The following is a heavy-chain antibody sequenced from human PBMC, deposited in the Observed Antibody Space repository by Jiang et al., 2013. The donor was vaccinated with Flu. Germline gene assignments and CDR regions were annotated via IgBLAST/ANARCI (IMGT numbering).Heavy chain of an antibody. CDR2: IRFDGSSQ. V-gene: IGHV3-30*02. CDR3: ATLRGSTLDTYVMDS. J-gene: IGHJ4*02. Sequence: QLLESGGGVVQPGGSLTLSCAASGFTFNYFGMHWVRQAPGKGLEWVAFIRFDGSSQFYTDSVKGRFTISRDNSKNTLYLQMNSLRGEDTAVYFCATLRGSTLDTYVMDSWGQGTLVTVSS. D-gene: IGHD1-1*01. CDR1: GFTFNYFG.